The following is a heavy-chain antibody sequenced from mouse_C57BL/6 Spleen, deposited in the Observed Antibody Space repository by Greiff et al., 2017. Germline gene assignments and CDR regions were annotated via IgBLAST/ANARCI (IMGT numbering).Heavy chain of an antibody. J-gene: IGHJ2*01. CDR1: GYSITSGYY. V-gene: IGHV3-6*01. CDR2: ISYDGSN. D-gene: IGHD2-12*01. CDR3: ASDYDYYFDY. Sequence: VQLQQSGPGLVKPSQSLSLTCSVTGYSITSGYYWNWIRQFPGNKLEWMGYISYDGSNNYNPSLKNRISITRDTSKNQFFLKLNSVTTEDTATYYCASDYDYYFDYWGQGTTLTVSS.